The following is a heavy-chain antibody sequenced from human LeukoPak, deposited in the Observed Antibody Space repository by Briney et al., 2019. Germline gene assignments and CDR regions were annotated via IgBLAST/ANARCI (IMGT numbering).Heavy chain of an antibody. Sequence: SETLSLTCTVSGGYISSYYWSWIRQSPGKGLEWIGYIYYSGSTNYNSSLKSRVTISVDTSKNQFSLKLSSVTAADTAVYYCARSVTGGDAFDIWGQGTMVTVSS. CDR2: IYYSGST. D-gene: IGHD3-10*01. CDR1: GGYISSYY. V-gene: IGHV4-59*12. J-gene: IGHJ3*02. CDR3: ARSVTGGDAFDI.